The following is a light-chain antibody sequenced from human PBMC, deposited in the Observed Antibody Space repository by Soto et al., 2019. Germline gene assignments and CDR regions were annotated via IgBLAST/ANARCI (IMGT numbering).Light chain of an antibody. Sequence: EIVMTQSPVTLSVSLGERATLSCRASQSVSSKLAWYQQKPGQAPRLLIYGASTRATGIPARFSGSGSGTEFTLSSSSQQSEDVAVYYWQQYNNWPQTFGQGTKLEIK. J-gene: IGKJ2*01. V-gene: IGKV3-15*01. CDR1: QSVSSK. CDR2: GAS. CDR3: QQYNNWPQT.